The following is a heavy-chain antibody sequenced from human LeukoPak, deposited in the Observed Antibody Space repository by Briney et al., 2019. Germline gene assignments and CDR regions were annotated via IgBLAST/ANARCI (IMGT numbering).Heavy chain of an antibody. CDR2: IRSKSNSYAT. Sequence: PGGSLRLSCAASGFTFSGAAMHWVRQASGKGLEWIGHIRSKSNSYATAYAASVKGRFTISRDDSKNTAYLQMTSLKTEDTAVYYCIHYGSGIYSTDYWGQGTLVTVSS. V-gene: IGHV3-73*01. CDR3: IHYGSGIYSTDY. D-gene: IGHD3-10*01. CDR1: GFTFSGAA. J-gene: IGHJ4*02.